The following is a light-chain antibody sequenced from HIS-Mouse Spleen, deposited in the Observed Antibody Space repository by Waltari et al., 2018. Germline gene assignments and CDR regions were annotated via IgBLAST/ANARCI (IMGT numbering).Light chain of an antibody. CDR1: SSDVGSYHL. Sequence: QSALTQPASVSGSPGQSITISCTGTSSDVGSYHLLSWYQQHPGKAPKLMSYEGSMPLSGVSNRFSGSKSGNTASLTISGLQAEDEADYYCCSYAGSSTWVFGGGTKLTVL. J-gene: IGLJ3*02. CDR2: EGS. V-gene: IGLV2-23*01. CDR3: CSYAGSSTWV.